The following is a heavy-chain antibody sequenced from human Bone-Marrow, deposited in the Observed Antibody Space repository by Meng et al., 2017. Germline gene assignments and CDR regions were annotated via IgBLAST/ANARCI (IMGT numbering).Heavy chain of an antibody. CDR1: GGSISSYY. CDR3: ASLYGDSSVWYLDL. V-gene: IGHV4-59*06. J-gene: IGHJ2*01. CDR2: IYYSGST. D-gene: IGHD4-17*01. Sequence: VRWPGSGPGLVKPSGTLSLTCTVSGGSISSYYWSWIRQHPGKGLEYIGYIYYSGSTYYNPSLKSRVIISVDTSKNQFSLRLNSVTAADTAVYYCASLYGDSSVWYLDLWGRGTLVTVSS.